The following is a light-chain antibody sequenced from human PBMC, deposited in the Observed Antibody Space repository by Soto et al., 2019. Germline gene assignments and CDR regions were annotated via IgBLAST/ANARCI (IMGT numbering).Light chain of an antibody. CDR1: SSDVGSYNL. V-gene: IGLV2-23*02. CDR3: CSYAGSSTFVL. CDR2: EDS. J-gene: IGLJ2*01. Sequence: QSVLTQPASVSGSPGQSITISCTGTSSDVGSYNLVSWYRQHPGKAPKLMIYEDSKRPSGVSNRFSGSKSGNTASLTISGLQAEDEADYYCCSYAGSSTFVLFGGGTKVTVL.